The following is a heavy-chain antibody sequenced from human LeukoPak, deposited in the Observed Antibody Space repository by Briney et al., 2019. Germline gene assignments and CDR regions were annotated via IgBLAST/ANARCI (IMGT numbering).Heavy chain of an antibody. Sequence: GGSLRLSCAASGFRVSINYMSWVRQAPGKGLEWVSVIYSSGGTYYTDSVKGRFTISRDNSKNTLDLQMNSVRAEDTAVYYCAARGNGYSGSYVFAQWGQGTLVTVSS. J-gene: IGHJ4*02. V-gene: IGHV3-66*01. CDR2: IYSSGGT. CDR1: GFRVSINY. D-gene: IGHD1-26*01. CDR3: AARGNGYSGSYVFAQ.